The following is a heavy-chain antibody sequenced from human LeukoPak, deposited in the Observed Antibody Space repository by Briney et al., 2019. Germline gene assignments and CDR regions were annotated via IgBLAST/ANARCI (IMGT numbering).Heavy chain of an antibody. J-gene: IGHJ4*02. V-gene: IGHV3-30*18. CDR2: ISYDGSNK. CDR1: GFTFSSYG. D-gene: IGHD6-13*01. Sequence: GGSLRLSCAASGFTFSSYGMPWVRQAPGKGLEWVAVISYDGSNKYYADSVKGRFTISRDNSKNTLYLQMNSLRAEDTAVYYCAKDLKSSSFDYWGQGTLVTVSS. CDR3: AKDLKSSSFDY.